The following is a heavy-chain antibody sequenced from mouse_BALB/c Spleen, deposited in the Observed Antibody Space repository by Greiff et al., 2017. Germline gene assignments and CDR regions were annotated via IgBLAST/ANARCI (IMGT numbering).Heavy chain of an antibody. Sequence: EVMLVESGGGLVKPGGSLKLSCAASGFTFSSYAMSWVRQTPEKRLVWVASISSGGSTYYPDSVKGRFTISRDNARNILYLQMSSLRSEDTAMYYCAREEDGYFLFAYWGQGTLVTVAA. D-gene: IGHD2-3*01. J-gene: IGHJ3*01. CDR2: ISSGGST. CDR3: AREEDGYFLFAY. V-gene: IGHV5-6-5*01. CDR1: GFTFSSYA.